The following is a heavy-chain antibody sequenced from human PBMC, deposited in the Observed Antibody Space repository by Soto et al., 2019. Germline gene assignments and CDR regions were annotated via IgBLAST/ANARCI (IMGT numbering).Heavy chain of an antibody. CDR3: AHPRGYGVFDAVDI. D-gene: IGHD4-17*01. V-gene: IGHV3-23*01. CDR1: GFIFSTYA. Sequence: GESLRLSCAASGFIFSTYAMNWVRQAPGKGLEWVSAISSGGDTTYYAESVRGRFTISRDNSINTLYLQMSRLRTEDTAVYYCAHPRGYGVFDAVDIWGQGTMVTVSS. J-gene: IGHJ3*02. CDR2: ISSGGDTT.